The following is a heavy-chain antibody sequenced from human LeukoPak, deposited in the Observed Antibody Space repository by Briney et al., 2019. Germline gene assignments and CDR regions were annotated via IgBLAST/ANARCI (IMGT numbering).Heavy chain of an antibody. Sequence: SVKVSCKASGGTFSSYAISWVRQAPGQGLEWMGGIIPIFGTANYAQKFQGRVTITADESTSTAYMELSSLRSEDTAVYYCARGIQLWTHITGDYYYMDVWGKGTTVTVS. J-gene: IGHJ6*03. CDR1: GGTFSSYA. CDR3: ARGIQLWTHITGDYYYMDV. CDR2: IIPIFGTA. V-gene: IGHV1-69*01. D-gene: IGHD5-18*01.